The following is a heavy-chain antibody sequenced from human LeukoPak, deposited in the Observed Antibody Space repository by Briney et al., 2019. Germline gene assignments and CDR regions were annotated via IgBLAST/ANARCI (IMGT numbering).Heavy chain of an antibody. CDR3: ARGGPAAGRFDY. CDR1: GFTFSNAW. Sequence: GGSLRLSCAASGFTFSNAWMSWVRQAPGKGLEWVSVIYSGGSTYYADSVKGRFTISRDNSKNTLYLQMNSLRAEDTAVYYCARGGPAAGRFDYWGQGTLVTVSS. CDR2: IYSGGST. D-gene: IGHD6-13*01. V-gene: IGHV3-66*01. J-gene: IGHJ4*02.